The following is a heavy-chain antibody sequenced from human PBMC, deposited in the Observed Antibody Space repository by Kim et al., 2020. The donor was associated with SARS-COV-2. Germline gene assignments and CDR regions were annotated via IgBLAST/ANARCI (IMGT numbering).Heavy chain of an antibody. D-gene: IGHD3-3*01. V-gene: IGHV3-23*01. CDR3: GKATNLGAIIVHYYNY. CDR1: GFAFSDYV. J-gene: IGHJ4*02. Sequence: GGSLRLSCAASGFAFSDYVMSWVRQAPGKGLEWVSSIGAGGGGTYYADSVKGRFTISRDNSKNTLYLQMNTLRAEDTAVYYCGKATNLGAIIVHYYNYWGQGALVTVSS. CDR2: IGAGGGGT.